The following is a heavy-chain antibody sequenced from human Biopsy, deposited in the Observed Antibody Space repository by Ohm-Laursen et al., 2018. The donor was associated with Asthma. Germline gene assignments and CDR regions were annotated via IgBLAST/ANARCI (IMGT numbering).Heavy chain of an antibody. D-gene: IGHD3-10*01. Sequence: SLRLSCAASGFTFSNYGMHWVRQAPGKGLEWVAVISFDGSNKDFADSVKGRFTISRDNSKNTMYLEMNSLRAEDTAVYYCPKDVVSGWEVRRGLDYWGQGTLVTVSA. V-gene: IGHV3-30*18. J-gene: IGHJ4*02. CDR3: PKDVVSGWEVRRGLDY. CDR2: ISFDGSNK. CDR1: GFTFSNYG.